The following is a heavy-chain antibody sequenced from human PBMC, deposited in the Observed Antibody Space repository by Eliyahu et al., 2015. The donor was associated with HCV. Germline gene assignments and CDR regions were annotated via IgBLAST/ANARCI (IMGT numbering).Heavy chain of an antibody. Sequence: DVQLMESGGGLIQPGGSLRLSCAASGLTFSNYIMNWVRQGPGKGLEWISNISTTSNFIYYVDSVKGRFTISRDNAKNSLYLQMNSLRAEDTAVYYCARSLIGTTGALDIWGQGTMVTVSS. CDR2: ISTTSNFI. CDR1: GLTFSNYI. V-gene: IGHV3-48*01. CDR3: ARSLIGTTGALDI. J-gene: IGHJ3*02. D-gene: IGHD1-14*01.